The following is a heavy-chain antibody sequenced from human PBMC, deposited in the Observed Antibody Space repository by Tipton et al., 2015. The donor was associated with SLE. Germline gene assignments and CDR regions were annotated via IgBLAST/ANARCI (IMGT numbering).Heavy chain of an antibody. CDR2: IYYSGST. CDR1: GGSISSSSYY. CDR3: ARSQGVWGNSYYYMDV. Sequence: TLSLTCTVSGGSISSSSYYWGWIRQPPGKGLEWIGSIYYSGSTNYNPSLKSRVTISVDTSKNQFSLKLSSVTAADTAVYYCARSQGVWGNSYYYMDVWGKGTTVTVSS. D-gene: IGHD2-8*01. V-gene: IGHV4-39*07. J-gene: IGHJ6*03.